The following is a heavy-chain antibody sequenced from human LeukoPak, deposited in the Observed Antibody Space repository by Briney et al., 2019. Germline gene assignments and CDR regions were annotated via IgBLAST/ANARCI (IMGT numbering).Heavy chain of an antibody. CDR1: GGSFSGHY. Sequence: PSETLSLTCAVYGGSFSGHYWTWIRQPPGKGLEWIGEINHSGSTNYNPSLKSRVTISVDTSKNQFSLKVSSVTAADTAVYYCARDGYSSSSGYWGQGTLVTVSS. V-gene: IGHV4-34*01. CDR2: INHSGST. D-gene: IGHD6-6*01. CDR3: ARDGYSSSSGY. J-gene: IGHJ4*02.